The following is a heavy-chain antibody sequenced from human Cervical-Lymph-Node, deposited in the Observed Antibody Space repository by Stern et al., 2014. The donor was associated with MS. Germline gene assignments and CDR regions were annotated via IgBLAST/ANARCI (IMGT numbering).Heavy chain of an antibody. CDR1: GYTFSHYA. J-gene: IGHJ3*02. CDR2: IRTDAGTR. Sequence: QEQLVQSGSELKKPGASVKVSCKAYGYTFSHYALNCVRQAPGQGLEWMRCIRTDAGTRTYAQGFPGRFVFSLDSSVSTAYLQISSLKAEDTAVYYCARESGESSTHDAFDIWGQGTMVTVSS. CDR3: ARESGESSTHDAFDI. V-gene: IGHV7-4-1*02.